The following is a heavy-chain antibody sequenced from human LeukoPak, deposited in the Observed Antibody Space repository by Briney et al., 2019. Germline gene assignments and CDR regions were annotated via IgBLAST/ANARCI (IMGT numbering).Heavy chain of an antibody. Sequence: GGSLTLSCAASGFTFSDSSMTWVRQGPGKGLEWLSYISPTSHTLYADSVKGRFTISKDNAKNSLYLQMNSLKDEDTAVYYCATDKYGGPDHWGQGTLVTVSS. D-gene: IGHD5-12*01. CDR3: ATDKYGGPDH. V-gene: IGHV3-48*02. J-gene: IGHJ5*02. CDR2: ISPTSHT. CDR1: GFTFSDSS.